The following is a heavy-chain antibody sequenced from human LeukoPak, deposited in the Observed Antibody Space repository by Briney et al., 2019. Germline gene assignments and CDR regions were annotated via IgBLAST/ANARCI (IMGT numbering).Heavy chain of an antibody. J-gene: IGHJ4*02. V-gene: IGHV3-21*01. CDR1: GFTFSSYA. Sequence: GRSLRLSCAASGFTFSSYAMHWVRQAPGKGLEWVSSISGSGTYMYYADSLKGRFTISRDNAKNSLYLQMNSLRAEDTAVYYCARVEVGYGGNSGDYFDYWGQGTLVTVSS. CDR3: ARVEVGYGGNSGDYFDY. D-gene: IGHD4-23*01. CDR2: ISGSGTYM.